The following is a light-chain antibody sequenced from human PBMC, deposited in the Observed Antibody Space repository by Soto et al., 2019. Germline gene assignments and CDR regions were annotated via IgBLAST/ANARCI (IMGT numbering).Light chain of an antibody. CDR1: QGISSY. Sequence: AIRMTQSPSSFSASTGDRVTISCRASQGISSYLAWYQQKPGKAPKLLIYAASTLQSGVPSRFSGSGSGTDFTLTISCLQSEDFATYHCQQYYSYPLTFGGGTKVEIK. J-gene: IGKJ4*01. V-gene: IGKV1-8*01. CDR3: QQYYSYPLT. CDR2: AAS.